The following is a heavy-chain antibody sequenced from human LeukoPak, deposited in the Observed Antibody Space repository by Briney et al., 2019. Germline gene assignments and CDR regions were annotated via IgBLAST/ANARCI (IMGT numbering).Heavy chain of an antibody. D-gene: IGHD5-18*01. J-gene: IGHJ4*02. CDR2: IKQDGSEK. CDR3: ARDLYSYGYRGGDY. V-gene: IGHV3-7*01. CDR1: GFTFSSYW. Sequence: GGSLRLSCAASGFTFSSYWMSWVRQAPGKGLEWVANIKQDGSEKYYVDSVKGRFTISRDNAKNSLYLQMNSLRAEDTAVYYCARDLYSYGYRGGDYWGQGTLVTVSS.